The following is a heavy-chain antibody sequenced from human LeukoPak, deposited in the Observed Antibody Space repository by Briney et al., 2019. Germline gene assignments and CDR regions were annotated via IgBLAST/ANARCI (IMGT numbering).Heavy chain of an antibody. D-gene: IGHD3-10*01. CDR2: IYYSGST. CDR3: AERMYYYGSGTSSGAFDI. CDR1: GGSISSSSYY. J-gene: IGHJ3*02. Sequence: PSETLSLTCTVSGGSISSSSYYWGWIRQPPGKGLEWIGSIYYSGSTYYNPSLKSRVTISVDTSKNQFSLKLSSVTAADTAVYYCAERMYYYGSGTSSGAFDIWGQGTMVTVSS. V-gene: IGHV4-39*07.